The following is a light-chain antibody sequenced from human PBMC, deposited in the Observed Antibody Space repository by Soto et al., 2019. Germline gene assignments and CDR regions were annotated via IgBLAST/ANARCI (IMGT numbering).Light chain of an antibody. CDR3: QQFSTSLT. V-gene: IGKV3D-20*01. CDR2: DVS. Sequence: IVLTPSPATLSLSPGERATLSCGARQSISSTYLAWYQQRPGLELRLLIYDVSNRFTVVPDRFIGSGSVTDFNLSTSRLEPEDFAVYYCQQFSTSLTCDGGTKVDIK. J-gene: IGKJ4*01. CDR1: QSISSTY.